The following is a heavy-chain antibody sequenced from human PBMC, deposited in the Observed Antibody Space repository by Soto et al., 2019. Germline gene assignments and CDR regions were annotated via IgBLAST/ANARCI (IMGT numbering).Heavy chain of an antibody. Sequence: QVQLVQSGAEVKKPGASVKVSCKASGYTFTSYYMHWVRQAPGQGLEWMGIINPSGGSTSYAQKFQGRVTMTRDKSTSTVYMELSSLRSEDTAVYYCARRHNGYCSSTSCPTHFDYWGQGTLVTVSS. J-gene: IGHJ4*02. D-gene: IGHD2-2*01. CDR1: GYTFTSYY. CDR3: ARRHNGYCSSTSCPTHFDY. V-gene: IGHV1-46*01. CDR2: INPSGGST.